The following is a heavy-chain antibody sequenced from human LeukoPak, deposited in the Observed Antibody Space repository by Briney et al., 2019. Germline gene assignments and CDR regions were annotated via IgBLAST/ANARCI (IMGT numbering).Heavy chain of an antibody. J-gene: IGHJ5*02. CDR2: ISSSGSTI. CDR1: GFTLSSYE. D-gene: IGHD2-21*02. V-gene: IGHV3-48*03. CDR3: ARDSPYCGGDCYPDWFDP. Sequence: GGSLRLSCAVSGFTLSSYEMNWVRQAPGKGLEWVSYISSSGSTIYYADSVKGRFTISRDNAKNSLYLQMNSLRAEDTAVYYCARDSPYCGGDCYPDWFDPWGQGTLITVSS.